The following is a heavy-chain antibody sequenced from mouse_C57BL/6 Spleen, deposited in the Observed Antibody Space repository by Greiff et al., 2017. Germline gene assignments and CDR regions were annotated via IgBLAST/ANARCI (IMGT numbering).Heavy chain of an antibody. CDR3: AREELGRDAMDY. D-gene: IGHD4-1*01. CDR1: GYSITSGYY. CDR2: ISYDGSN. V-gene: IGHV3-6*01. J-gene: IGHJ4*01. Sequence: VQLKESGPGLVKPSQSLSLTCSVTGYSITSGYYWNWIRQFPGNKLEWMGYISYDGSNNYNPSLKNRISITRDTSKNQFFLKLNSVTTEDTATYYCAREELGRDAMDYWGQGTSVTVSS.